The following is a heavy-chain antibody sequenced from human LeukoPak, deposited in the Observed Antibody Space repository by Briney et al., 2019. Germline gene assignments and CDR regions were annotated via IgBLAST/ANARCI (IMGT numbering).Heavy chain of an antibody. Sequence: SETLSLTCAVYGGSFSGYYWSWIRQPPGKGLEWIGEINHSGSTNYNPSLKSRVTISVDTSKNQFSLKLSSVTAADTAVYYCAIVGATGIDYWGQGTLVTVSS. CDR1: GGSFSGYY. J-gene: IGHJ4*02. CDR2: INHSGST. V-gene: IGHV4-34*01. D-gene: IGHD1-26*01. CDR3: AIVGATGIDY.